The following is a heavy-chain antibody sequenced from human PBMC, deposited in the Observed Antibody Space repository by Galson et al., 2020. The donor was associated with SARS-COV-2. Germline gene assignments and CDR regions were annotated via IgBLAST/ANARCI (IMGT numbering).Heavy chain of an antibody. J-gene: IGHJ6*03. CDR3: AREDWKGYYYFSGYYYDDYYYYMDV. V-gene: IGHV3-48*03. D-gene: IGHD3-22*01. CDR2: ISSSGSTI. CDR1: GFTFSSYE. Sequence: GESLKISCAASGFTFSSYEMNWVRQAPGKGLEWVSYISSSGSTIYYADSVKGRFTISRDNAKNSLYLQMNSLRAEDTAVYYCAREDWKGYYYFSGYYYDDYYYYMDVWGKGTTFTFSS.